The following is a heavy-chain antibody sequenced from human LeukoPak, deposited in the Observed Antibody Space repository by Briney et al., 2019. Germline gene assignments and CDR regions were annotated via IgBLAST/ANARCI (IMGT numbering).Heavy chain of an antibody. D-gene: IGHD6-13*01. Sequence: GGSLRLSCAASGFTFSNYYMSWIRQAPGKGLEWVSGISGGGGGTYFADSVKGRFTISRDNSKNTLYLQMNSLRAEDTAVYYCARVPGGSSSPFDYWGQGTLVTVSS. J-gene: IGHJ4*02. CDR3: ARVPGGSSSPFDY. CDR2: ISGGGGGT. V-gene: IGHV3-23*01. CDR1: GFTFSNYY.